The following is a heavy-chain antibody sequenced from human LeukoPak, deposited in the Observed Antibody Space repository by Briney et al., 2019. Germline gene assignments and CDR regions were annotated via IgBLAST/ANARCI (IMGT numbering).Heavy chain of an antibody. Sequence: GGSLRLSCAASGFTFSGSAMHWVRQASGKGLEGVGRIRSKANSYATAYAASVKGRFTISRDDSKNTAYLQMNSLKTEDTAVYYCTTSSTGRKYYYYYYMDVWGKGTTVTVSS. CDR3: TTSSTGRKYYYYYYMDV. D-gene: IGHD1-14*01. V-gene: IGHV3-73*01. CDR2: IRSKANSYAT. J-gene: IGHJ6*03. CDR1: GFTFSGSA.